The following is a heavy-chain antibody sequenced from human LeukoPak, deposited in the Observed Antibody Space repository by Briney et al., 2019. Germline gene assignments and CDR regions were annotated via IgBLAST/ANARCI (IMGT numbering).Heavy chain of an antibody. D-gene: IGHD3-3*01. V-gene: IGHV4-30-2*01. CDR2: IYHSGST. CDR3: ARGYYDFVYGMDV. CDR1: GGSLSSGGYS. J-gene: IGHJ6*02. Sequence: SETLSLTCAVSGGSLSSGGYSWSWIRQPPGKGLEWIGYIYHSGSTYYNPSLKSRVTISVDRSKNQFSLKLSSVTAADTAVYYCARGYYDFVYGMDVWGQGTTVTVSS.